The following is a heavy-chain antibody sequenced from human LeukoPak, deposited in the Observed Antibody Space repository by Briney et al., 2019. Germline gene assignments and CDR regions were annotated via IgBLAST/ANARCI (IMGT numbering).Heavy chain of an antibody. CDR3: ARGRVSSSTWYSTYYYYFYMDV. D-gene: IGHD1-1*01. CDR2: VDHTGST. CDR1: DDSITMYY. J-gene: IGHJ6*03. Sequence: SETLSLTCSVSDDSITMYYWTWIRQPPGKGLEWIGYVDHTGSTNFNPSLNGRVSISRDTTKNLFSLRLRSVTAADTAVYFCARGRVSSSTWYSTYYYYFYMDVWGKGATVTVSS. V-gene: IGHV4-59*01.